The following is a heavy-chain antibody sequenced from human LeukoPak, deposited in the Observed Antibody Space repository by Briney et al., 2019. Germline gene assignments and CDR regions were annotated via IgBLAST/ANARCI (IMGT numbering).Heavy chain of an antibody. D-gene: IGHD1-1*01. V-gene: IGHV3-21*06. Sequence: GGSLRLSCAASGFTFKNYGMNWVRQAPGQGLEWVSSISSGATYIDNADSVKGRFTISRDNAKNSLYLEMNSLRAEDTAVYYCARSKGGAQREYGMDVWGQGTTVTVSS. CDR2: ISSGATYI. CDR1: GFTFKNYG. CDR3: ARSKGGAQREYGMDV. J-gene: IGHJ6*02.